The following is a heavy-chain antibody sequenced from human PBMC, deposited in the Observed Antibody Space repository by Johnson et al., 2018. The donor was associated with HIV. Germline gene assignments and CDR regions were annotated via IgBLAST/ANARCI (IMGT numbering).Heavy chain of an antibody. V-gene: IGHV3-9*01. CDR1: GFTFDDYA. Sequence: EVQLVESGGGLVQPGRSLRLSCAASGFTFDDYAMHWVRQAPGKGLEWVSGISWNSGSIGYADSVKGRFTISRDNAKNSLYLQMNSLRADDPALYYCARGTITMIRGVIGLDIWCQGTMVTVSS. J-gene: IGHJ3*02. D-gene: IGHD3-10*01. CDR3: ARGTITMIRGVIGLDI. CDR2: ISWNSGSI.